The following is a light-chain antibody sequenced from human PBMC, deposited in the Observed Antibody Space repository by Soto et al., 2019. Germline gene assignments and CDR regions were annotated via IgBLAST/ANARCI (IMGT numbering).Light chain of an antibody. V-gene: IGKV1-6*01. CDR2: DAS. Sequence: AIQMTQSPCSLSASVGERATISCRAGQSVSSDLGWYQQKPGKAPKLLIYDASYMHTGIPARFSGSGSGTDFTLTISSLQPEDFATYYCLQGYNYLTFGQGTRVEIK. CDR1: QSVSSD. J-gene: IGKJ1*01. CDR3: LQGYNYLT.